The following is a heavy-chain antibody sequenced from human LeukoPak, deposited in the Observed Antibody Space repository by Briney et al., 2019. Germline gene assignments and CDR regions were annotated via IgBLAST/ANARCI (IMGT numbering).Heavy chain of an antibody. CDR3: ARVINVLRYFDWPCDY. Sequence: PGGSLRLSCAASGFTFSSYGMHWVRQAPGKGLEWVAVISYDGSNKYYADSVKGRFTISRDNSKNTLYLQMNSLRAEDTAVYYCARVINVLRYFDWPCDYWGQGTLVTVSS. CDR2: ISYDGSNK. CDR1: GFTFSSYG. J-gene: IGHJ4*02. V-gene: IGHV3-30*03. D-gene: IGHD3-9*01.